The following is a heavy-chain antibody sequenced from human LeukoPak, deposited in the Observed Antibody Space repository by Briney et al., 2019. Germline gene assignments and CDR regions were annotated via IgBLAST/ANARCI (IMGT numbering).Heavy chain of an antibody. CDR3: ARAPYSGSYPLLYYYGLDV. CDR2: IIPIFGTT. V-gene: IGHV1-69*13. CDR1: GGTFSSYA. J-gene: IGHJ6*02. Sequence: SVKVSCKASGGTFSSYAISWVRQAPGQGLEWMGGIIPIFGTTNYTQKFQGRVTITADESTSTAYMELSSLRSEDTAVYYCARAPYSGSYPLLYYYGLDVWGQGTTVIVSS. D-gene: IGHD1-26*01.